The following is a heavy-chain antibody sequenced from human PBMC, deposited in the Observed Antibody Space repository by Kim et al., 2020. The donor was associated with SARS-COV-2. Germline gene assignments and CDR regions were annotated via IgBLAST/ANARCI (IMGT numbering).Heavy chain of an antibody. D-gene: IGHD3-22*01. CDR1: GYSFTTYA. Sequence: ASVKVSCKASGYSFTTYAMSWVRQAPGQGLEWMGWINTNTGNPIYAQAFTGRFVFSLDTSVSTAYLQISSLKAEDTALYYCARRLAGDNGGYYYSIYYYGMDVWGQGTTVTVSS. V-gene: IGHV7-4-1*02. CDR2: INTNTGNP. CDR3: ARRLAGDNGGYYYSIYYYGMDV. J-gene: IGHJ6*02.